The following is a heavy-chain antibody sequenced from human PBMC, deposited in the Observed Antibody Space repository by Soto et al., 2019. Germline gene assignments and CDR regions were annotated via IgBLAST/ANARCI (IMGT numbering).Heavy chain of an antibody. D-gene: IGHD3-10*01. Sequence: ASVKVSCKASGYSFNDYYIHWVRQAPGPGLEWMGWINRNDGGTKYAQKFLGRVTMTRDTFITTAFMEMSGLISDDTAVYFCARDLNPYYGPGSLNGYFDYWGQGSLVTVSS. CDR1: GYSFNDYY. V-gene: IGHV1-2*02. J-gene: IGHJ4*02. CDR3: ARDLNPYYGPGSLNGYFDY. CDR2: INRNDGGT.